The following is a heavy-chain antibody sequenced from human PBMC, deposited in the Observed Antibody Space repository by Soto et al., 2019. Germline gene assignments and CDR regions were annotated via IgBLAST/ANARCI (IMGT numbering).Heavy chain of an antibody. CDR1: GFTFNSYA. CDR2: IGTDGNT. V-gene: IGHV3-23*01. CDR3: VRKYPGTRPFDY. D-gene: IGHD2-2*01. Sequence: PGGSLRLSCAAPGFTFNSYAMNWVRQAPGKGLAWVSAIGTDGNTYYANSVKGRFTISRDNSRTTLYLQMNSLRVEDTALYYCVRKYPGTRPFDYWGQGTLVTVS. J-gene: IGHJ4*01.